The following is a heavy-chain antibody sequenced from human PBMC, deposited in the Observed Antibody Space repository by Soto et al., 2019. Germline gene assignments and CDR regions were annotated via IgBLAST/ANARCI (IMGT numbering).Heavy chain of an antibody. V-gene: IGHV3-11*01. D-gene: IGHD4-17*01. CDR3: ARDVDADFRTDFDY. Sequence: PGGSLRLSCAASGFTFSDHYIHWIRRAPGKGLEWISYISGNGEIIQYAASARGRFTISRDNAENSVYLEMDRLRAEDTALYYCARDVDADFRTDFDYWGRGTLVTVSS. J-gene: IGHJ4*02. CDR1: GFTFSDHY. CDR2: ISGNGEII.